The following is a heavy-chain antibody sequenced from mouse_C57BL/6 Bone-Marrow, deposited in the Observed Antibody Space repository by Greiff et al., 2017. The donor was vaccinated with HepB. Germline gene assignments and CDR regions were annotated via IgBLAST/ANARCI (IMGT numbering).Heavy chain of an antibody. V-gene: IGHV1-19*01. CDR2: INPYNGGT. CDR3: ARRAYYSKDY. D-gene: IGHD2-5*01. J-gene: IGHJ2*01. Sequence: EVQLQQSGPVLVKPGASVKMSCKASGYTFTDYYMNWVKQSHGKSLEWIGVINPYNGGTSYNQKFKGKATLTVDKSSSTAYMELNSLTSEDSAVYYCARRAYYSKDYWGQGTTLTVSS. CDR1: GYTFTDYY.